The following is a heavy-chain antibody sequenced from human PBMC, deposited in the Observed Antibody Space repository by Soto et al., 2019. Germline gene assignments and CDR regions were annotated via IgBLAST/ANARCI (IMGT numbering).Heavy chain of an antibody. CDR2: ISGSGGST. CDR1: GFTFSNYA. Sequence: EVQLLESGGGLVQPGSSLRLSCAASGFTFSNYAMSWVRQTPGGGLEWVSSISGSGGSTFYADSVKGRFTISRDNPTNTLYLQMNSLRADDTAVYYCAKGRRDDTLTGFYLTYFDYWGRGTLVTVPS. CDR3: AKGRRDDTLTGFYLTYFDY. J-gene: IGHJ4*02. V-gene: IGHV3-23*01. D-gene: IGHD3-9*01.